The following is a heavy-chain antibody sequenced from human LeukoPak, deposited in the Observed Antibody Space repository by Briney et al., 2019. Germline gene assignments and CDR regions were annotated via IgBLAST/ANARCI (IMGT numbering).Heavy chain of an antibody. J-gene: IGHJ6*02. CDR3: ARDRSIFGVVIAYYYYGMDV. Sequence: GGSLRLSCAASGFTFSDYYMSWIRQAPGKGPEWVSYISSSGSTIYYADSVKGRFTISRDNAKNSLYLQMNSLRAEDTAVYYCARDRSIFGVVIAYYYYGMDVWGQGTTVTVSS. CDR2: ISSSGSTI. D-gene: IGHD3-3*01. CDR1: GFTFSDYY. V-gene: IGHV3-11*01.